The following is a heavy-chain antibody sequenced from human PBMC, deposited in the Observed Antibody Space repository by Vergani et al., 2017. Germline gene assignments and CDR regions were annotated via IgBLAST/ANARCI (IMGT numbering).Heavy chain of an antibody. D-gene: IGHD4-17*01. V-gene: IGHV3-30-3*01. J-gene: IGHJ6*01. CDR1: GFTFSSYA. Sequence: QVQLVESGGGVVQPGRSLRLSCAASGFTFSSYAMHWVRQAPGKGLEWVAVISYDGSNKYYADSVKGRFTISRDNSKNTLYLQMNSLRAEDTAVYYCSRQGNYGDVDFFYAMDVWGPGTTVTVSS. CDR2: ISYDGSNK. CDR3: SRQGNYGDVDFFYAMDV.